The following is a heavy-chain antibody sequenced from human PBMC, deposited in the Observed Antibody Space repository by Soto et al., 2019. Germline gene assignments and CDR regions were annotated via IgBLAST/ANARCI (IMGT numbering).Heavy chain of an antibody. V-gene: IGHV3-33*08. CDR3: ARDLFPDYDFWSGYSYNWFDP. Sequence: GGSLRLSCAASGFTVSSYGMHWVRQAPGKGLEWVAVIWYDGSNKYYADSVKGRFTISRDNSKNTLYLQMNSLRAEDTAVYYCARDLFPDYDFWSGYSYNWFDPWGQGTLVTVSS. CDR2: IWYDGSNK. J-gene: IGHJ5*02. CDR1: GFTVSSYG. D-gene: IGHD3-3*01.